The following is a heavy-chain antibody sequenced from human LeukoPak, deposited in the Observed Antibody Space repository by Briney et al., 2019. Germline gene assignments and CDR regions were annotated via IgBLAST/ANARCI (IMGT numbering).Heavy chain of an antibody. V-gene: IGHV4-30-4*01. CDR3: ALHFGRGYSYGWGNYGMDV. D-gene: IGHD5-18*01. J-gene: IGHJ6*02. CDR1: GGSISSGDYY. Sequence: SQTLSLTCTVSGGSISSGDYYWSWIRQPPGKGLEWIGYIYYSGSTYYNPSLKSRVTISVDTSKNQFSLKLSSVTAADTAVYYCALHFGRGYSYGWGNYGMDVWGQGTTVTVSS. CDR2: IYYSGST.